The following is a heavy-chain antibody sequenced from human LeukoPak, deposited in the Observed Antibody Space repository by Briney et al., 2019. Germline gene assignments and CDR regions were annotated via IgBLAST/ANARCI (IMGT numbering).Heavy chain of an antibody. CDR3: ARDLRYFDWLPTTYGMDV. J-gene: IGHJ6*02. D-gene: IGHD3-9*01. CDR1: GFTFSSYG. CDR2: IRCDGSNK. Sequence: GGSLRLSCAASGFTFSSYGMHWVRQAPGKGLEWVAFIRCDGSNKYYADSVKGRFTISRDNSKNTLYLQMNSLRAEDTAVYYCARDLRYFDWLPTTYGMDVWGQGTTVTVSS. V-gene: IGHV3-30*02.